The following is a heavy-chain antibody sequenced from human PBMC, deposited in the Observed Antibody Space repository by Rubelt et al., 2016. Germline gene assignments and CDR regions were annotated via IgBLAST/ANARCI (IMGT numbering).Heavy chain of an antibody. Sequence: GGVVQPGRSLRLSCAASGFTFSSYGMHWVRQAPGKGLEWVAVIWYDGSNKYYADSVKGRFTISRDNSKNTLYLHMNSLRAEDTAVYYCARGGMGGSTGSFDYWGQGTLVTVSS. CDR1: GFTFSSYG. CDR2: IWYDGSNK. V-gene: IGHV3-33*01. CDR3: ARGGMGGSTGSFDY. D-gene: IGHD1-26*01. J-gene: IGHJ4*02.